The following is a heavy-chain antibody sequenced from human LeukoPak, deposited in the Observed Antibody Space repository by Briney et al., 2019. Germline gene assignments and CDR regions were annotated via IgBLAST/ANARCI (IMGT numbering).Heavy chain of an antibody. V-gene: IGHV1-18*01. CDR3: ARSSGSYLQTLLDY. Sequence: ASVKVSCKASGGTFSSYAISWVRQAPGQGLEWMGWISAYNGNTNYAQKLQGRVTMTTDTSTSTAYMELRSLRSDDRAVYYCARSSGSYLQTLLDYWGQGTLVTVSS. J-gene: IGHJ4*02. CDR2: ISAYNGNT. D-gene: IGHD1-26*01. CDR1: GGTFSSYA.